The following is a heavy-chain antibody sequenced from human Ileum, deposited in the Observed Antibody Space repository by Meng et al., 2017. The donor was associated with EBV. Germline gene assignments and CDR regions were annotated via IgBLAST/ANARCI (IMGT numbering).Heavy chain of an antibody. CDR3: ARAHPVVYFFNY. V-gene: IGHV4-30-2*01. D-gene: IGHD4-23*01. J-gene: IGHJ4*02. Sequence: QLRESGSGLVKPSRTLSLTCPGSGGSISSGGHSWSWIRQPPGKGLEWIGDIQHSGSTYYNPSLKSRVTISVDRSRNQFSLKLSSVTAADTAVYYCARAHPVVYFFNYWGQGTLVTVSS. CDR1: GGSISSGGHS. CDR2: IQHSGST.